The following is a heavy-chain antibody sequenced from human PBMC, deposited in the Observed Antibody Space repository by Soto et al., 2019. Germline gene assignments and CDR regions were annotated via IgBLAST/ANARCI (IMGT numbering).Heavy chain of an antibody. V-gene: IGHV4-59*01. CDR2: IYYSGST. J-gene: IGHJ4*02. CDR3: ARDSDYGDYVHY. Sequence: PSETRSLTCTVAGGSISSYYWSWIRQPPGKGLEWIGYIYYSGSTNYNPSLKSRVTISVDTSKNQFSLKLSSVTAAATAVYYCARDSDYGDYVHYWGQGTLVTVSS. CDR1: GGSISSYY. D-gene: IGHD4-17*01.